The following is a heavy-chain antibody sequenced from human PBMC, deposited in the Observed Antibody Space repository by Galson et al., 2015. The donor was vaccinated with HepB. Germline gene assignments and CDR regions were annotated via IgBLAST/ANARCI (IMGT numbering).Heavy chain of an antibody. D-gene: IGHD6-25*01. J-gene: IGHJ6*02. CDR3: ARGGSRPRRDHYYYYGMDV. V-gene: IGHV1-3*01. CDR1: RYTFTNYA. Sequence: SVKVSCKASRYTFTNYAIHWVRQAPGQRLEWMGWINAGNGSTKYSQNFQGRVTITRDTSASIAYMELRSLRSADTAMYYCARGGSRPRRDHYYYYGMDVWGQGTTVTVSS. CDR2: INAGNGST.